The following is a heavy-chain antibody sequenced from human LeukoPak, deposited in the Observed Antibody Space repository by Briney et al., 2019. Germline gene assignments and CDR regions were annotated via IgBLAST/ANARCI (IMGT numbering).Heavy chain of an antibody. CDR2: IQFHGSDI. D-gene: IGHD3-10*01. CDR3: ARDPRFGITYYYHYMDV. Sequence: GGSLRLSCAASGFTFTNSGMHWVRQAPGRGLEWVAFIQFHGSDIFYADSVEGRFTISRDNSKNTLYLQMNSLRPEDTAVYYCARDPRFGITYYYHYMDVWGKGTTVTVSS. J-gene: IGHJ6*03. CDR1: GFTFTNSG. V-gene: IGHV3-30*02.